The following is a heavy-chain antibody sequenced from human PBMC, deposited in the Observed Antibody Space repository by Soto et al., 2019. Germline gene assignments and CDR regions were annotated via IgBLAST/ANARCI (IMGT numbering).Heavy chain of an antibody. CDR2: VHSSGTT. Sequence: QVQLQESGPGLVKPSQTLSLTCSVSSYSVATGGGYYWSWIRQHPGRGLEWIGHVHSSGTTYYNPALRSRAIISADTPKNQFSLNLTSVTAADTAVYYCARDRGFCSKGVCYYYYGVYVWGQGTTVTVSS. D-gene: IGHD2-8*01. CDR1: SYSVATGGGYY. CDR3: ARDRGFCSKGVCYYYYGVYV. J-gene: IGHJ6*02. V-gene: IGHV4-31*03.